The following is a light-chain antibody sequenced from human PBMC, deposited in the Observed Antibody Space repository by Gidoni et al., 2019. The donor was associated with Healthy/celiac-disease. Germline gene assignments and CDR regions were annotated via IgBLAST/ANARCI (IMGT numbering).Light chain of an antibody. V-gene: IGLV1-44*01. Sequence: QSVLTQPPSASGTTWQRVTISCSGSSSNIGSNTVNWYQQLPGTAPKLLIYSNYQRPSGVPDRFSGSKSGTSASRAISGLQSEDEVDYYCAAWDDSLNGWVFGGGTKLTVL. CDR2: SNY. CDR3: AAWDDSLNGWV. J-gene: IGLJ3*02. CDR1: SSNIGSNT.